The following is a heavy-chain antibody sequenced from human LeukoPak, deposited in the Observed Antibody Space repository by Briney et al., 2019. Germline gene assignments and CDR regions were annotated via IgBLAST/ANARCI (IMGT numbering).Heavy chain of an antibody. V-gene: IGHV4-59*01. Sequence: PSETLSLTCTVSGGSISSYYWSWIRQPPGKGLEWIGYIYYSGSTNYNPSLKSRVTISVDTSKNQFSLKLSSVTAADTAVYYCARAQGHYDFWSGYYARYYFDYWGQGTLVTVSS. D-gene: IGHD3-3*01. CDR1: GGSISSYY. J-gene: IGHJ4*02. CDR3: ARAQGHYDFWSGYYARYYFDY. CDR2: IYYSGST.